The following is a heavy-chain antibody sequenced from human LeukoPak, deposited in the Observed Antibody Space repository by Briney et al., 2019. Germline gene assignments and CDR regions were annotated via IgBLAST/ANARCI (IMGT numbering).Heavy chain of an antibody. D-gene: IGHD6-13*01. CDR2: IIPIFGTA. Sequence: SVKVSCKASGGTFSSYAISWVRQAPGQGLEWMGAIIPIFGTANYAQKFQGRVTITADKSTSTAYMELSSLRSEDTAVYYCASGISSSWTVGRFDYWGQGTLVTVSS. J-gene: IGHJ4*02. CDR3: ASGISSSWTVGRFDY. V-gene: IGHV1-69*06. CDR1: GGTFSSYA.